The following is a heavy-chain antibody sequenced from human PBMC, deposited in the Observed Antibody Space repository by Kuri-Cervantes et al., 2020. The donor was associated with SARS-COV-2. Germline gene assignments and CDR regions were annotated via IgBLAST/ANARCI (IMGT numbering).Heavy chain of an antibody. CDR1: GYSFTSYG. Sequence: ASAKVSCKASGYSFTSYGISWVRQAPGQGLEWMGWISAYNGNTNYAQKLKGRVTMTTDTSTSTAYMELMSLRSDDTAVYYCSRQAQLVKFDYWGQGHQVTVSS. D-gene: IGHD6-6*01. V-gene: IGHV1-18*04. CDR3: SRQAQLVKFDY. J-gene: IGHJ4*02. CDR2: ISAYNGNT.